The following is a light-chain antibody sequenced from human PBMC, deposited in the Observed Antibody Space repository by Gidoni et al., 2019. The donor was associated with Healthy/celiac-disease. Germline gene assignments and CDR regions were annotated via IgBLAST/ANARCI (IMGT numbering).Light chain of an antibody. V-gene: IGLV4-69*01. Sequence: QLVLTQSPSASASLRASVKLTCTLSSGHSSYAIAWHQQPPETGPRYLMKLNSDGSHSKGDGLPDRFSGSSSGAERDLTISSLQSEDEADYYCQTWGTGIHMVFGGGTKLTVL. CDR2: LNSDGSH. CDR3: QTWGTGIHMV. CDR1: SGHSSYA. J-gene: IGLJ2*01.